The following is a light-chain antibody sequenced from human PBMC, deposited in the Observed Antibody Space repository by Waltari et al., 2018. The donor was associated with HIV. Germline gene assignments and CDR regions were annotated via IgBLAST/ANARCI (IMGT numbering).Light chain of an antibody. Sequence: QSALTQPPSASGSPGQSVTISCTAKTSDVGAYNYVSWYQQPPGKAPKLMIYEVFKRPSGVPDRFSGSKSGNTASLTVSGLQAEDEADYYCTSYAGRNTFVFGGGTKLTVL. CDR2: EVF. CDR1: TSDVGAYNY. CDR3: TSYAGRNTFV. V-gene: IGLV2-8*01. J-gene: IGLJ2*01.